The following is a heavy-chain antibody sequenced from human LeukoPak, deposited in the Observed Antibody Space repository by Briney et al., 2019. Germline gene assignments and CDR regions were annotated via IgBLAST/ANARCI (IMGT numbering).Heavy chain of an antibody. CDR1: GYSISSGYY. V-gene: IGHV4-38-2*02. D-gene: IGHD3-3*01. J-gene: IGHJ5*02. CDR2: IYHSGST. Sequence: SETLSLTCTVSGYSISSGYYWGWIRQPPGKGLEWIGSIYHSGSTYYNPSLKSRVTISVDTSKNQFSLKLSSVTAADTAVYYCARVAPQTYYDFWSGYPYLKWFDPWGQGTLVTVSS. CDR3: ARVAPQTYYDFWSGYPYLKWFDP.